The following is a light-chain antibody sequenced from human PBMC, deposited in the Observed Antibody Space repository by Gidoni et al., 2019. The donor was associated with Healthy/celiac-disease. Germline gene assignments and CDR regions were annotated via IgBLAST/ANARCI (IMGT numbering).Light chain of an antibody. V-gene: IGKV3-11*01. CDR3: QQRSNWPPTWT. CDR2: DAS. Sequence: EIVLTPSPATLSLSPGERATLSCRASQSVSSYLAWYQQKPGQPTRLLIYDASNRATGIPARFSGSGSGTDFTHTISSLEPEDFAVYYCQQRSNWPPTWTFGQGTKVEIK. J-gene: IGKJ1*01. CDR1: QSVSSY.